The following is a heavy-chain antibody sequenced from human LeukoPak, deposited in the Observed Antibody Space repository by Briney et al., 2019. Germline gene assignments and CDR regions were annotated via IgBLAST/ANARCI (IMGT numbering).Heavy chain of an antibody. CDR2: IRYDGSNK. CDR1: GFTFSSYG. Sequence: GGSLRLSCAASGFTFSSYGMHWVRQAPGKGLEWVAFIRYDGSNKYYADSVKGRFTISRDNAKNSLYLQMNSLRAEDTAVYYCARDREYTDYLHNWFDPWGQGTLVTVSS. D-gene: IGHD4-11*01. CDR3: ARDREYTDYLHNWFDP. V-gene: IGHV3-30*02. J-gene: IGHJ5*02.